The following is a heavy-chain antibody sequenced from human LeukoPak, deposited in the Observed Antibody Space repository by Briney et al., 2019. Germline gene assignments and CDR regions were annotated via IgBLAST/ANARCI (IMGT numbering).Heavy chain of an antibody. CDR1: GFTFSSYG. J-gene: IGHJ4*02. Sequence: GGSLRLSCAASGFTFSSYGMHWVRQAPGKGLEWVSSISSSSSYIYYADSVKGRFTISRDNAKNSPYLQMNSLRAEGTAVYYCARVTAYYYDSSGYFDQWGQGTLVTVSS. CDR3: ARVTAYYYDSSGYFDQ. V-gene: IGHV3-21*01. D-gene: IGHD3-22*01. CDR2: ISSSSSYI.